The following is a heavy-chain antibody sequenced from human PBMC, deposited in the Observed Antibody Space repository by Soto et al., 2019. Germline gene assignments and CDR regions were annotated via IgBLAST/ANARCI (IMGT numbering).Heavy chain of an antibody. D-gene: IGHD1-26*01. CDR1: GFTFSSYA. CDR3: ARDQLVGAARGVIDI. Sequence: QVQLVESGGGVVQPGRSLRVSCAASGFTFSSYAMHWVRQAPGKGLEWVAVILYDGSHEYYADSVKGRFTISRDNSKNTLDLQMSSLRAEDTAVYYCARDQLVGAARGVIDIWGQGTKVTVSS. CDR2: ILYDGSHE. J-gene: IGHJ3*02. V-gene: IGHV3-30*04.